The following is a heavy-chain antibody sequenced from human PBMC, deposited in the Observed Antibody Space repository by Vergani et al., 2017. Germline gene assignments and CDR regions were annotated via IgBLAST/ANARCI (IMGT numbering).Heavy chain of an antibody. D-gene: IGHD6-19*01. CDR2: IYPGDSDT. V-gene: IGHV5-51*01. CDR1: GYSFTSYW. J-gene: IGHJ5*02. Sequence: EVQLVQSGAEVKKPGESLKISCKGSGYSFTSYWIGWVRQMPGKGLEWMGIIYPGDSDTRYSPSFQGQVTISADKSISTAYLQWSSLKASDTAMYYCARTPAWVAVAGTWGWFDPWGQGTLVTGSA. CDR3: ARTPAWVAVAGTWGWFDP.